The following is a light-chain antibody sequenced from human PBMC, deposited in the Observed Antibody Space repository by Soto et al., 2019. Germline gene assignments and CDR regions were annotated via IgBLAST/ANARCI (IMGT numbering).Light chain of an antibody. J-gene: IGLJ2*01. CDR1: SSDVGGYNY. V-gene: IGLV2-14*01. CDR2: DVS. Sequence: QSALTQPASVSGSPGQSITISCTGTSSDVGGYNYVSWYQQHPGKAPKLMIYDVSNRPSGVSNRFSGSKSGNTASLTISVLQAEDEGDYYCSSYTSSSTLDVVFGGGTKLTVL. CDR3: SSYTSSSTLDVV.